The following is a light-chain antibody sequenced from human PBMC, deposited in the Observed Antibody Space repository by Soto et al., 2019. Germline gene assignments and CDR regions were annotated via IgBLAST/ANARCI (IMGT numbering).Light chain of an antibody. CDR3: SSYTSRSTLL. V-gene: IGLV2-18*02. J-gene: IGLJ2*01. CDR2: EVS. CDR1: SSDVGSYNR. Sequence: QSALTQPPSVSGSPGQSVTISCTGTSSDVGSYNRVSWYQQPPGTAPKLMIYEVSNRPSGVPDRFSGSKSGNTASLTISGLQPEDEADYYCSSYTSRSTLLFGGGTKLTVL.